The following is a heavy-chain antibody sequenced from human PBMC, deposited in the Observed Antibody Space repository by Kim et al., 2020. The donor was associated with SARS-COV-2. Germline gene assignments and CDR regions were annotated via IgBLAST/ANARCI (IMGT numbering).Heavy chain of an antibody. CDR1: GGSISYYY. CDR2: VFDSGST. D-gene: IGHD3-22*01. V-gene: IGHV4-59*01. Sequence: SETLSLTCTVSGGSISYYYWSWIRQPPGKGLEWIGYVFDSGSTKYNPSLKRRVTISLDTSKKQFSLQLTSVTAADTAVYYCARGKYYYDGSGNRRFWYFDIWGRGTLVTVSS. CDR3: ARGKYYYDGSGNRRFWYFDI. J-gene: IGHJ2*01.